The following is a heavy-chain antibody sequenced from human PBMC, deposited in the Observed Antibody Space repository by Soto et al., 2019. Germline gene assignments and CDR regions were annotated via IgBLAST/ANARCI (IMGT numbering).Heavy chain of an antibody. CDR1: GYTFTGYY. D-gene: IGHD3-10*01. Sequence: ASVKVSCKASGYTFTGYYMHWVRQAPGQGLEWMGWINPNSGGTNYAQKFQGWVTMTRDTSISTAYMELSRLRSDDTAVYYCAREVRGVTNYYYGMDVWGPGATVTVSS. J-gene: IGHJ6*02. V-gene: IGHV1-2*04. CDR3: AREVRGVTNYYYGMDV. CDR2: INPNSGGT.